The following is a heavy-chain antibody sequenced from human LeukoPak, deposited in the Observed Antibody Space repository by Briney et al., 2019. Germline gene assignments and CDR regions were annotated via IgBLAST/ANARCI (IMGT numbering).Heavy chain of an antibody. CDR1: GYTFTGYY. D-gene: IGHD3-3*01. Sequence: ASVKLSCKASGYTFTGYYMHWVRQAPGQGLEWMGWINPNSGGTNYAQKFQRRVTMTRDTSISTAYMELSRLRSDDPAVYYCARSRVLRFLQPAFDVWGQGTMVTVSS. CDR3: ARSRVLRFLQPAFDV. V-gene: IGHV1-2*02. J-gene: IGHJ3*01. CDR2: INPNSGGT.